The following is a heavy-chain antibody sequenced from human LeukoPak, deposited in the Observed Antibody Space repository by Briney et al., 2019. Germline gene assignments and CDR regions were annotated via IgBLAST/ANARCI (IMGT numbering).Heavy chain of an antibody. D-gene: IGHD4-11*01. CDR3: ARAVNPYYGMDV. V-gene: IGHV4-59*01. CDR2: IYYSGST. CDR1: GGSISSYY. J-gene: IGHJ6*02. Sequence: PSETLSLTCTVSGGSISSYYWSWIRQPPGKGLEWIGYIYYSGSTNYNPSLKSRVTISVDTSKNQFSLKLSSVTAADTAVYYCARAVNPYYGMDVWGHGTTVTVSS.